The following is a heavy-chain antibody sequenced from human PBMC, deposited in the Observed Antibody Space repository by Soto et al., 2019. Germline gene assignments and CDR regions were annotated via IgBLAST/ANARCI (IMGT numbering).Heavy chain of an antibody. V-gene: IGHV1-69*13. CDR2: IIPIFGTA. CDR3: ARAGTIAAGYYYGMDV. Sequence: ASVKVSCKASGGTFSSYAISWVRQAPGQGLEWMGGIIPIFGTANYAQKFQGRVTITADESTSTAYMELSSLRSEDTAVYYCARAGTIAAGYYYGMDVWGQGTTVTVSS. J-gene: IGHJ6*02. CDR1: GGTFSSYA. D-gene: IGHD6-13*01.